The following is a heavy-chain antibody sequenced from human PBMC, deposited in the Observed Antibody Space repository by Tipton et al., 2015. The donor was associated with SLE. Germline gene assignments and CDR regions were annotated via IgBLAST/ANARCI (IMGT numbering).Heavy chain of an antibody. CDR2: INWNGGST. CDR3: ARVLGPRNFDL. V-gene: IGHV3-20*04. J-gene: IGHJ2*01. Sequence: SLRLSCAASGFTFSSYWMSWVRQAPGKGLEWVSGINWNGGSTGYADSVKGRFTISRDNAKNSLYLQMNSLRAEDTALYYCARVLGPRNFDLWGRGTLVTVSS. CDR1: GFTFSSYW.